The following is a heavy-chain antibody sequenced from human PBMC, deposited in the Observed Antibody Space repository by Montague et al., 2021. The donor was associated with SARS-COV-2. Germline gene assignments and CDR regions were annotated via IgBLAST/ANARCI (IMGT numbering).Heavy chain of an antibody. Sequence: SETLSLTCSVSGGSISSDYWSWIRQSPGKGLEWIGCIYYRGTTNYNPSLKSRVTFSVDTSKNQFSLKLISVTAADTAVYFCAREVRWNWFDPWGQGVLVTVSS. CDR2: IYYRGTT. J-gene: IGHJ5*02. D-gene: IGHD5-24*01. CDR1: GGSISSDY. V-gene: IGHV4-59*01. CDR3: AREVRWNWFDP.